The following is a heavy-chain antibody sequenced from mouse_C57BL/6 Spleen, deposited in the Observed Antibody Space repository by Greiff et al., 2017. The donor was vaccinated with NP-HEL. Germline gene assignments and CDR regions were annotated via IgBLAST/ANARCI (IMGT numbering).Heavy chain of an antibody. CDR3: VRHPGSYAMDY. CDR1: GFSFNTYA. Sequence: EVKLMDSGGGLVQPKGSLKLSCAASGFSFNTYAMNWVRQAPGKGLEWVARIRSKSNNYATYYADSVKDRFTISRDDSESMLYLQMNNLKTEDTAMYYCVRHPGSYAMDYWGQGTSVTVSS. J-gene: IGHJ4*01. CDR2: IRSKSNNYAT. V-gene: IGHV10-1*01. D-gene: IGHD2-2*01.